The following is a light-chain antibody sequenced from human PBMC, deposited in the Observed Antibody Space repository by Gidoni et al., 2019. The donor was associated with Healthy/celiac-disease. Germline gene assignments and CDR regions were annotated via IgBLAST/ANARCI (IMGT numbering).Light chain of an antibody. V-gene: IGKV1-39*01. Sequence: DIQMTQPPSSLSASVGDRVTITCRARQSISSYLNWYQQKPGKAPKLLIYAASSLQSGVPARFSGSGSGTDFTLTISSLQPEDFATYYCQQSYSTPLTFGGGTKVEIK. CDR2: AAS. CDR3: QQSYSTPLT. J-gene: IGKJ4*01. CDR1: QSISSY.